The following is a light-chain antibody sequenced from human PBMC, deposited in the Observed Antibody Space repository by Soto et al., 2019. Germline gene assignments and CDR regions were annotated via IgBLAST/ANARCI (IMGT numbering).Light chain of an antibody. CDR2: EVT. Sequence: QSVLTQPPSASGSPGQSVTISCTGTSSDVGGYNYVSWYQQHPGKAPKLLIYEVTKRPSGVPDRFSGSKCGNTASLTVSGLRAEGEADYYCSSYAGSNNLVFRGGSKLTVL. V-gene: IGLV2-8*01. CDR3: SSYAGSNNLV. CDR1: SSDVGGYNY. J-gene: IGLJ3*02.